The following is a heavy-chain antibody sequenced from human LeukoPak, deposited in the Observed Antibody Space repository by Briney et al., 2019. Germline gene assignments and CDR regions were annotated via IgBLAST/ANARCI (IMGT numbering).Heavy chain of an antibody. J-gene: IGHJ2*01. CDR1: VLTVSSFS. CDR2: ISSSSSYI. CDR3: AREASSSGWYGTHWYFDF. Sequence: GVSLRLSCAASVLTVSSFSMKGARESPGGGLERVSPISSSSSYIHYADSVKSRFTISRDDAKNSLYLQNNSLRAEDTAVYYWAREASSSGWYGTHWYFDFWGRGTLVTVSS. V-gene: IGHV3-21*01. D-gene: IGHD6-19*01.